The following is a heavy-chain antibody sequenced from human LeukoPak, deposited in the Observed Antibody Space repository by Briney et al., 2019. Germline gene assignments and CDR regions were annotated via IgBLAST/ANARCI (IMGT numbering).Heavy chain of an antibody. V-gene: IGHV3-21*01. J-gene: IGHJ4*02. D-gene: IGHD3-9*01. Sequence: AGSLTLSCAVSGFSFTTDCMNWVSPPPGGGREWGLSSISSGRHIYYAQSVKGRFSVSRDNGKNSLYLQMNSLRVEDTAVYYCARSIASDWSPFDYWGQGPLVSVSS. CDR3: ARSIASDWSPFDY. CDR2: SISSGRHI. CDR1: GFSFTTDC.